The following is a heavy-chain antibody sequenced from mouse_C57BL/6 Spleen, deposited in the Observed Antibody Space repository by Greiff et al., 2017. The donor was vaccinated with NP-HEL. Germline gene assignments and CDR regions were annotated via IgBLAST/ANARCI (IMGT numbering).Heavy chain of an antibody. D-gene: IGHD4-1*01. J-gene: IGHJ2*01. Sequence: EVQLQESGEGLVKPGGSLKLSCAASGFTFSSYAMSWVRQTPEKRLEWVAYISSGGDYIYYADTVKGRFTISRDNARNTLYLQMSSLKSEDTAMYYCTRDGDWAVFDYWGQGTTLTVSS. CDR2: ISSGGDYI. V-gene: IGHV5-9-1*02. CDR1: GFTFSSYA. CDR3: TRDGDWAVFDY.